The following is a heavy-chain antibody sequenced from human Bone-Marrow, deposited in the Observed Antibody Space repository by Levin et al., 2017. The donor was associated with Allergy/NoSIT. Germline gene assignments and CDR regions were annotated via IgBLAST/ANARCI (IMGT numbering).Heavy chain of an antibody. D-gene: IGHD6-19*01. Sequence: GESLKISCAASGFTFSSYAMHWVRQAPGKGLEWVAVISYDGSNKYYADSVKGRFTISRDNSKNTLYLQMNSLRAEDTAVYYCARDHGGWHFDYWGQGTLVTVSS. V-gene: IGHV3-30*04. J-gene: IGHJ4*02. CDR2: ISYDGSNK. CDR1: GFTFSSYA. CDR3: ARDHGGWHFDY.